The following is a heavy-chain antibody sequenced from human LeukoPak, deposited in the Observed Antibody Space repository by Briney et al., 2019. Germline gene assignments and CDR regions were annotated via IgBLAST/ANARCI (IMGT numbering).Heavy chain of an antibody. V-gene: IGHV3-7*03. Sequence: GGSLGLSCAASGFTFSSYWMSWVRQAPGKGLEWVANIKQDGSEKYYVDSVKGRFTISRDNAKNSLYLQMNSLRAEDTAVYYCARNEHVLRYFDWFHYFDYWGQGTLVTVSS. CDR2: IKQDGSEK. J-gene: IGHJ4*02. D-gene: IGHD3-9*01. CDR1: GFTFSSYW. CDR3: ARNEHVLRYFDWFHYFDY.